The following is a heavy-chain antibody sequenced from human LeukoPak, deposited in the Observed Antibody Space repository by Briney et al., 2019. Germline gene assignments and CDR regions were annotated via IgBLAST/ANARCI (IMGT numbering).Heavy chain of an antibody. CDR3: ARNRDGYNSFDY. CDR2: IYYSGSS. D-gene: IGHD5-24*01. J-gene: IGHJ4*02. Sequence: SETLSLTCTVSGGSINNGGYYWSWIRQHPGKGLEWIGCIYYSGSSHYNPSLRSRVTISVDTSKNHFSLKLSSVTAADTAVYYCARNRDGYNSFDYWGQGTLVTVSS. V-gene: IGHV4-31*03. CDR1: GGSINNGGYY.